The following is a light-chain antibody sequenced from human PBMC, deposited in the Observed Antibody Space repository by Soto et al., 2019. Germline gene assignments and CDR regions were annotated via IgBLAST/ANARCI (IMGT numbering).Light chain of an antibody. V-gene: IGKV3-11*01. Sequence: EIVLTQSPATLSLSPGQRASLSCRASQSVSNSLVWYQQKPGQAPRLLIYDASDRAAGIPARFSGSGSGTGFTLTINSLEPEDSGTYYCQQRTNSLITFGQGTRLE. J-gene: IGKJ5*01. CDR1: QSVSNS. CDR3: QQRTNSLIT. CDR2: DAS.